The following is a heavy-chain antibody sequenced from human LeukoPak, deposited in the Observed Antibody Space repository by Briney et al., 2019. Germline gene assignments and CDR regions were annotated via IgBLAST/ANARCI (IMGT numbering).Heavy chain of an antibody. CDR3: ARRATNSRITMVRGVIVAANNHHFDY. Sequence: SETLSLTCAVSGGSFSGYYWSWIRQPPGKGLEWIGEINHSGSTNYNPSLKSRVTISVDTSKNQFSLKLSSVTAADTAVYYCARRATNSRITMVRGVIVAANNHHFDYWGQGTLVTVSS. D-gene: IGHD3-10*01. CDR1: GGSFSGYY. V-gene: IGHV4-34*01. CDR2: INHSGST. J-gene: IGHJ4*02.